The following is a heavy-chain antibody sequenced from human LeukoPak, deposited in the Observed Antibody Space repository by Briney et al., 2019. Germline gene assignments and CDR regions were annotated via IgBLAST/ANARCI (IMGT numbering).Heavy chain of an antibody. Sequence: PGGSLRLSCAASGFTFRDAAVTWVRQAPGKGLEWVSLISSSGANAYYADSVKGRFTISRDNSKNTLYLQMDNLRGEDTAEYYCAKDMELASWGQGTLVTVSS. CDR3: AKDMELAS. CDR1: GFTFRDAA. D-gene: IGHD1-26*01. CDR2: ISSSGANA. J-gene: IGHJ5*02. V-gene: IGHV3-23*01.